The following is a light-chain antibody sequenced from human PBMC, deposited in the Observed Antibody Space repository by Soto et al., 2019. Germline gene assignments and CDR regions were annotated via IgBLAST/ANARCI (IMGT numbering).Light chain of an antibody. V-gene: IGKV3-20*01. J-gene: IGKJ1*01. Sequence: EVVLTQSPGTLSLSPGERATLSCRASQSVSSYYLAWYQQKPGQAPRLLIYDASTRATGITDRFSGSGSGTDFSLTISRLESEAFAVYFCQHYGSSRTFGLGTKVDIK. CDR3: QHYGSSRT. CDR1: QSVSSYY. CDR2: DAS.